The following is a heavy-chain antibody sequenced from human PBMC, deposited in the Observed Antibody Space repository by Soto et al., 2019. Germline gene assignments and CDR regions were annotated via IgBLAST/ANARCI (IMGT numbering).Heavy chain of an antibody. D-gene: IGHD6-19*01. V-gene: IGHV3-74*01. J-gene: IGHJ4*02. Sequence: GGSLRLSCAASGFTFSSYWMHWVRQAPGKGLAWVSRIKSDGSSTNYADSVKGRFTISRDSSKNTVSLEMTSLRAEDTAVYYCAKGGRQWLVTSDFNYWGQGALVTVSS. CDR3: AKGGRQWLVTSDFNY. CDR2: IKSDGSST. CDR1: GFTFSSYW.